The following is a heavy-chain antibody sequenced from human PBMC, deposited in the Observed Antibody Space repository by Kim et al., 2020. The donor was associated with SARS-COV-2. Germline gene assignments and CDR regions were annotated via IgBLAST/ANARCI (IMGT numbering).Heavy chain of an antibody. J-gene: IGHJ6*02. CDR1: GFTFSSYA. V-gene: IGHV3-23*01. D-gene: IGHD3-16*01. Sequence: GGSLRLSCAASGFTFSSYAMSWVRQAPGKGLEWVSAISGSGGSTYYADSVKGRFTISRDNSKNTLYLQMNSLRAEDTAVYYCAKVPYYDYASEEDYYYGMDVWGQGTTVTVSS. CDR2: ISGSGGST. CDR3: AKVPYYDYASEEDYYYGMDV.